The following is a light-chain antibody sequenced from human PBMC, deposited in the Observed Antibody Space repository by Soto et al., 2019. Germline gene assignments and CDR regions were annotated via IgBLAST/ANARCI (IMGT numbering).Light chain of an antibody. J-gene: IGLJ2*01. CDR2: EVR. V-gene: IGLV2-14*01. Sequence: QSVLTQPASVSGSPGQSITISCTGTSSDVGGYNYVSWYQHHPGKAPKLMIYEVRNRPSGLSNRFSGSKSGNTASLTISGLPEEDEADYYCSSYTRSSTLVFGGGTKVTVL. CDR3: SSYTRSSTLV. CDR1: SSDVGGYNY.